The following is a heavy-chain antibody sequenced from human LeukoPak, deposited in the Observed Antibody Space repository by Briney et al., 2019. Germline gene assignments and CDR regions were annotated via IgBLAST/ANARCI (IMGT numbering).Heavy chain of an antibody. J-gene: IGHJ3*02. CDR2: ISSSSSYI. CDR1: GFTFSSYS. CDR3: AREIMVRGVFGLDAFDI. V-gene: IGHV3-21*01. Sequence: GGSLRLSCAASGFTFSSYSMNWVRQAPGKGLEWVSSISSSSSYIYYADSVKGRFTISRDNAKNSLYLQMNSLRAEDTAVYYCAREIMVRGVFGLDAFDIWGQGTMVTVSS. D-gene: IGHD3-10*01.